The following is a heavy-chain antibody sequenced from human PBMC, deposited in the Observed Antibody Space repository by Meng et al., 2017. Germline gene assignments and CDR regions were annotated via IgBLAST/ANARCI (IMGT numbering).Heavy chain of an antibody. CDR3: ARDRGDGGWYLAYYYYGMDF. D-gene: IGHD6-19*01. CDR2: IKQDGSEK. Sequence: GESLKISCAAAGFTFSSYWMSGVRQAPGKGLEWVANIKQDGSEKYYVDSVKGRFTISRDNAKNSLYLQMNRLRAEETAVYYCARDRGDGGWYLAYYYYGMDFWGQGTTVTVSS. J-gene: IGHJ6*02. V-gene: IGHV3-7*01. CDR1: GFTFSSYW.